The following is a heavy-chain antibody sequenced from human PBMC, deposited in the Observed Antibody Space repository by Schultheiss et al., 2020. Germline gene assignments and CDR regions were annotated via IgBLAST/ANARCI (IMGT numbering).Heavy chain of an antibody. Sequence: SQTLSLTCAISGDSVSSNSAAWNWIRQSPSRGLEWLGRTYYRSKWYNDYAVSVKSRITINPDTSKNQFSLQLNSVTPEDTAVYYCARAGKAARGLPTYNWLDPWGQGTLVTVSS. J-gene: IGHJ5*02. D-gene: IGHD6-6*01. CDR3: ARAGKAARGLPTYNWLDP. CDR1: GDSVSSNSAA. V-gene: IGHV6-1*01. CDR2: TYYRSKWYN.